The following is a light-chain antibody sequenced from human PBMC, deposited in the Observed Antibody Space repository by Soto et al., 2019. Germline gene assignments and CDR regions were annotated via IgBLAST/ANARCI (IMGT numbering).Light chain of an antibody. CDR3: QSYVKSLTAYV. CDR1: SSSIGAGYE. Sequence: QSVLTQPPSVSGAPGQRVTISCSGTSSSIGAGYEVPWYHQLPGTAPKLVVSGNGNRPSGVPDRLSASKSGTSASLPITGLQAEDEEHYYCQSYVKSLTAYVFGTGTKLTVL. J-gene: IGLJ1*01. V-gene: IGLV1-40*01. CDR2: GNG.